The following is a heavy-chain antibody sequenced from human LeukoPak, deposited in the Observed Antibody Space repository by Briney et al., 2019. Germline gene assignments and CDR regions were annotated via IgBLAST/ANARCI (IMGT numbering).Heavy chain of an antibody. V-gene: IGHV3-48*01. CDR1: GFTFSSYS. D-gene: IGHD2-2*01. CDR2: ISSSSSTI. Sequence: SGGSLRLSCAASGFTFSSYSMNWVRQAPGKGLEWVSYISSSSSTIYYADSVKGRFTISRDNAKNSLYLQMNSRRAEDTAVYYCARDRERYCSSTSCYHFDYWGQGTLVTVSS. CDR3: ARDRERYCSSTSCYHFDY. J-gene: IGHJ4*02.